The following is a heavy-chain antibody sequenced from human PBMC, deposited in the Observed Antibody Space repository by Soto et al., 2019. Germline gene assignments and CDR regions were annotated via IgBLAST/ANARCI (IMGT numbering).Heavy chain of an antibody. Sequence: QLQLQESGPGLVKPSETLSLTCTVSGGSISSSSYYWGWIRQPPGKGLEWIGSIYYSGSTYYNPSLKSRVTLSVDTSKNQFSLKLSSVTAADTAVYYCARRGDYVGYYYMDVWGKGTTVTVSS. D-gene: IGHD4-17*01. CDR1: GGSISSSSYY. V-gene: IGHV4-39*01. CDR2: IYYSGST. J-gene: IGHJ6*03. CDR3: ARRGDYVGYYYMDV.